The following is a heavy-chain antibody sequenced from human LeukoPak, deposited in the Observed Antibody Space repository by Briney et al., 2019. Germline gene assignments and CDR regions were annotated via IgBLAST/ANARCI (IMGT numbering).Heavy chain of an antibody. CDR3: AKDHGGWDGYNHFDY. V-gene: IGHV3-23*01. J-gene: IGHJ4*02. D-gene: IGHD5-24*01. CDR1: GFTFSSYA. CDR2: ISGSGGST. Sequence: QSGGSLRLSCAASGFTFSSYAMSWVRQAPGKGLEWVSAISGSGGSTYYADSVKGRFTISRDNSKNTLYLQMNSLRAEDTAVHYCAKDHGGWDGYNHFDYWGQGTLVTVSS.